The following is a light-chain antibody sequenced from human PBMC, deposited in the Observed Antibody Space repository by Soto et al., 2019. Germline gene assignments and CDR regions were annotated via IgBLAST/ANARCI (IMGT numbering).Light chain of an antibody. V-gene: IGKV1-5*01. CDR3: QQYNSYSWT. J-gene: IGKJ1*01. Sequence: DIQMTQSPSTLSASVGDRVTISCRASQSINTLVAWYQQKPGKAPNLLIFDASSLESGVPSRFSGSGSGTEFTLTISSLQPDDFATYYCQQYNSYSWTFGQGTRWIS. CDR1: QSINTL. CDR2: DAS.